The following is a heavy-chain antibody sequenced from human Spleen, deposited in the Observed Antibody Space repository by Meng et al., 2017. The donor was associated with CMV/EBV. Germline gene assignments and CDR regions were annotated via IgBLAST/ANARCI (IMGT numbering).Heavy chain of an antibody. CDR3: AREDCSGGSCSYFDY. CDR1: GWSFSGYC. D-gene: IGHD2-15*01. Sequence: QVQLTHGAAVLLKLPEPPAPNCAFYGWSFSGYCWSWIRQPPWQGLEWIGEINHSGSTNYNPSLKSRVTISVDTSKNQFSLKLSSVTAADTAVYYCAREDCSGGSCSYFDYWGRGTLVTVSS. V-gene: IGHV4-34*01. CDR2: INHSGST. J-gene: IGHJ4*02.